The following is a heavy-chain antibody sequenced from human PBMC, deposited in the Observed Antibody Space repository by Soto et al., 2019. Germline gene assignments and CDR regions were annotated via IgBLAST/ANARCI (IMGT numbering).Heavy chain of an antibody. D-gene: IGHD3-10*02. Sequence: GGSLRLSCAASGFTFSNNGMHWVRQTPGKGLEWVAFMSYDGSDTFYADSVKGRFTISRDNSKNTLFLHTSNLRAEDTAMYYCTIVRVADSALDHWGQGTLVTVSS. J-gene: IGHJ4*02. CDR3: TIVRVADSALDH. V-gene: IGHV3-30*02. CDR2: MSYDGSDT. CDR1: GFTFSNNG.